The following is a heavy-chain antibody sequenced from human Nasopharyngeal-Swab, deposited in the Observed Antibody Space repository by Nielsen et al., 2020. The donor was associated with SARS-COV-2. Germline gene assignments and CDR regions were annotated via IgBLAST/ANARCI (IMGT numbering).Heavy chain of an antibody. CDR2: ITPSGGAT. Sequence: ASVKVSCKASGGTFSHYFMHWVRQAPGQGLEGMGVITPSGGATNYARKFRGRVTMTRDPSTSTVYLDLSSLKSEDTAVYFCASEPGGMAAPGKHFDPWGQGTLVTVSS. CDR3: ASEPGGMAAPGKHFDP. V-gene: IGHV1-46*01. D-gene: IGHD6-13*01. CDR1: GGTFSHYF. J-gene: IGHJ5*02.